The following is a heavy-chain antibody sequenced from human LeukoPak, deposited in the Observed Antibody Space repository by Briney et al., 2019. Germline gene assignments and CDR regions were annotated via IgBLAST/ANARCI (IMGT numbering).Heavy chain of an antibody. J-gene: IGHJ4*02. D-gene: IGHD1-26*01. V-gene: IGHV3-23*01. CDR1: GFTFSTYA. CDR2: VNADGGNT. CDR3: TKRVKYGGTWDHFAD. Sequence: QTGGSLRLSCAASGFTFSTYAMNWVRQAPGKGLEWVSTVNADGGNTYYADSVRGRFTISRDNSKSTLILQMNSLRVEDTALYYCTKRVKYGGTWDHFADWGQGTLVTVSS.